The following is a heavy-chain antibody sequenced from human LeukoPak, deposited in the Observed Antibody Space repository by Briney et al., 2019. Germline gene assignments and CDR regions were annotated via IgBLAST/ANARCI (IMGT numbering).Heavy chain of an antibody. CDR3: ATDGAGFDT. J-gene: IGHJ5*02. V-gene: IGHV3-11*01. CDR2: INIGGTNT. CDR1: GFSFNDYY. Sequence: GGSLRLSCAASGFSFNDYYMSWIRQAPGKGLEWLSYINIGGTNTHYADSVKGRFTISRDNAKKSLYSEVNNLRAEDTAVYYCATDGAGFDTWGQGVLVTVSS.